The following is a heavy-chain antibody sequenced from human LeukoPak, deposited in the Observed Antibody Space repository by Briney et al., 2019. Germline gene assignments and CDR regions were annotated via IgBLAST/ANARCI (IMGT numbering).Heavy chain of an antibody. V-gene: IGHV4-34*01. D-gene: IGHD3-10*01. CDR3: ARAQSHYYYGSGSYYLNAFDI. J-gene: IGHJ3*02. CDR1: GGSFSGYY. Sequence: PSETLSLTCAVYGGSFSGYYWSWIRQPPGKGLEWIGEINHSGSTNYNPSLKSRVTISVDTSKNQFSLKQSSVTAADTAVYYCARAQSHYYYGSGSYYLNAFDIWGQGTMVTVSS. CDR2: INHSGST.